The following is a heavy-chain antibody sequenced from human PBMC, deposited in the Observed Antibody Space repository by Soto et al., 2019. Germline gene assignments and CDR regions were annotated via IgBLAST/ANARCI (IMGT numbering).Heavy chain of an antibody. V-gene: IGHV4-59*12. CDR2: VYYTGTT. CDR3: ARGGSTDWQVAFDI. D-gene: IGHD3-9*01. CDR1: GCSISSYF. J-gene: IGHJ3*02. Sequence: PADTLSLTFTGSGCSISSYFYIGVRQPPGKGLEWIGSVYYTGTTDYNPSLKSRVTISVDTSKNQFSLKLTSVTAADTAVYYCARGGSTDWQVAFDIWGQGTMVPVSS.